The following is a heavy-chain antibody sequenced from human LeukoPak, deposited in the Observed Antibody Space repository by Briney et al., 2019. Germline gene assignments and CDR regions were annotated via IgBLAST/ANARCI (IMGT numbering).Heavy chain of an antibody. CDR3: AKQLGYCSDGSCYFPY. CDR2: ISNNGGYT. J-gene: IGHJ4*02. D-gene: IGHD2-15*01. V-gene: IGHV3-23*01. Sequence: GGSLRLSCVASGFTFSHYSMSWVRQAPGKGLEWVSAISNNGGYTYYADSVQGRFTISRDNSKSTLCLQMNSLRAEDTAVYYCAKQLGYCSDGSCYFPYWGQGTLVTVSS. CDR1: GFTFSHYS.